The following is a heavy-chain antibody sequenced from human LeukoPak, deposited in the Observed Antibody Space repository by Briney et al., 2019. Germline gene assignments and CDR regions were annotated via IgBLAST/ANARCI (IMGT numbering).Heavy chain of an antibody. V-gene: IGHV4-59*08. CDR3: ARLNSSGWWPAYYYYGMDV. Sequence: SETLSLTCTVSGGSISSYYWSWIRQPPGKGLEWIGYIYYSGSTNYNPSLKSRVTISVDTPKNQFSLKLSSVTAADTAVDYCARLNSSGWWPAYYYYGMDVWGQGTTVTVSS. CDR2: IYYSGST. D-gene: IGHD6-19*01. J-gene: IGHJ6*02. CDR1: GGSISSYY.